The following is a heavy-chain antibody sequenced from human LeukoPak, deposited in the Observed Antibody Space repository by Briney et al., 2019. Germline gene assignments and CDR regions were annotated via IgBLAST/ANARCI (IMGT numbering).Heavy chain of an antibody. V-gene: IGHV3-23*01. Sequence: GGSLRLSCAASGFTFSGYAMSWVRQAPGKGLEWVSAISGSAGSTYYADSVKGRFTISRDNSKNTLYLQMNSLRAEDTAVYYCAKDVGYCSSTSCYEGAYWGQGTLVTVSS. CDR1: GFTFSGYA. J-gene: IGHJ4*02. CDR3: AKDVGYCSSTSCYEGAY. D-gene: IGHD2-2*01. CDR2: ISGSAGST.